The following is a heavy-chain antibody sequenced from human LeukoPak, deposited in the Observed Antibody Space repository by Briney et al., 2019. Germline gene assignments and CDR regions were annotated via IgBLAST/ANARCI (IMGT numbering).Heavy chain of an antibody. CDR3: ARDRGWTARYYYYGMDV. CDR1: GGSISSYY. J-gene: IGHJ6*02. CDR2: IYYSGST. D-gene: IGHD3-10*01. Sequence: SETLSLTCTVSGGSISSYYCSWIRQPPGKGLEWVGYIYYSGSTNYNPSLKSRVTISVDTSKNQFSLKLSSVTAADTAVYYCARDRGWTARYYYYGMDVWGQGTTVTVSS. V-gene: IGHV4-59*01.